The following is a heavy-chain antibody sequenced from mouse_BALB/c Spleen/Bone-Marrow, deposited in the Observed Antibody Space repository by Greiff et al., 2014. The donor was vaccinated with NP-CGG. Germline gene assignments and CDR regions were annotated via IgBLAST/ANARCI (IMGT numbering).Heavy chain of an antibody. D-gene: IGHD2-3*01. CDR3: AIYFYFDY. Sequence: EVMLVESGAELVKPGASVRLSCTASGFNIKDTYMHWVKQRPDQGLEWIGRIDPANGNAKHDPKFQGKAAITADTSSNTTYLQLSSLTPEDTAVYYCAIYFYFDYWGQGTTLTVSS. J-gene: IGHJ2*01. V-gene: IGHV14-3*02. CDR1: GFNIKDTY. CDR2: IDPANGNA.